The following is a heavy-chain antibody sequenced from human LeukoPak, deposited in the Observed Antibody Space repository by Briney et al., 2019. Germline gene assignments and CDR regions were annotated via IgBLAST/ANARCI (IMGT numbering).Heavy chain of an antibody. CDR1: GDSIYSSY. CDR2: VYTSGNT. CDR3: ARDQTATGYFDY. Sequence: SETLSLTCTVSGDSIYSSYWTWIRQPAGKGLEWIGRVYTSGNTKYNPSLKSRVTISVDKSKNQFSLKVNAVTAADRAVYYRARDQTATGYFDYWGQGALVTVSS. V-gene: IGHV4-4*07. D-gene: IGHD2-21*02. J-gene: IGHJ4*02.